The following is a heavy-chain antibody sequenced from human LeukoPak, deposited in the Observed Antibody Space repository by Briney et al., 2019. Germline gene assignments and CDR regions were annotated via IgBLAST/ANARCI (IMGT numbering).Heavy chain of an antibody. Sequence: GGSLRLSCAASGFTFSSYSMNWVRQAPGKGLEWVSSISSSSSYIYYADSVKGRFTISRDNAKNSLYLQMNSLRAEDTAVYYCARGIAAXXXWFDPWGQGTLVTVSS. D-gene: IGHD6-6*01. V-gene: IGHV3-21*01. J-gene: IGHJ5*02. CDR2: ISSSSSYI. CDR1: GFTFSSYS. CDR3: ARGIAAXXXWFDP.